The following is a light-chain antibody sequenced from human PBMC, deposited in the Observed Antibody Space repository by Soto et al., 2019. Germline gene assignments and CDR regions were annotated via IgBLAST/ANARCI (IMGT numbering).Light chain of an antibody. CDR2: DVS. CDR1: SSDVGGYNY. CDR3: SSYPTSNTRQIV. Sequence: QSVLTQPASVSGSPGQSINISCTGTSSDVGGYNYVSWYQHHPGKAPKLIIYDVSNRPSGVSNPFSGSKSGNTASLTISGLQPEDEADYSCSSYPTSNTRQIVFGTGTKLTVL. J-gene: IGLJ1*01. V-gene: IGLV2-14*03.